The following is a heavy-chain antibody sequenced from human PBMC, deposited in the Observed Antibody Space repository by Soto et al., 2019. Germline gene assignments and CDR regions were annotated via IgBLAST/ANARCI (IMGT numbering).Heavy chain of an antibody. D-gene: IGHD6-19*01. CDR3: AKGLPVKRKWLVPGHAYYYYGMDV. J-gene: IGHJ6*02. Sequence: GGSLRLSCAASGFTFDDYTMHWVRQAPGKGLEWVSLISWDGGSTYYADSVKGRFTISRDNSKNSLYLQMNSLRTEDTALYYCAKGLPVKRKWLVPGHAYYYYGMDVWGQGTTVTVSS. CDR1: GFTFDDYT. CDR2: ISWDGGST. V-gene: IGHV3-43*01.